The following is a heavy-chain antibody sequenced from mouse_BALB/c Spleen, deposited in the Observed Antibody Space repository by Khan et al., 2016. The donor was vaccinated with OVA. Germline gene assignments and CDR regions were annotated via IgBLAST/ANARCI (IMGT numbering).Heavy chain of an antibody. J-gene: IGHJ2*01. CDR2: INHSSGYT. CDR3: ARTLER. V-gene: IGHV1-4*01. Sequence: VELVESGAELARPGASVKMSCNASGYTFTSYTMHWVKQKSGRGMEWSGYINHSSGYTKYNQTIKDKATLTSDKSYSTAYMQLSSLTSEDSAVYYCARTLERWGQGTTLTVSS. CDR1: GYTFTSYT.